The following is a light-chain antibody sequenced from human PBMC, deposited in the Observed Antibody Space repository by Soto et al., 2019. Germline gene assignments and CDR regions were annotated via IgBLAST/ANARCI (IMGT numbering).Light chain of an antibody. J-gene: IGKJ3*01. CDR1: QSVSSSY. CDR3: QQYGSSPSLFT. Sequence: EIVLTQSPGTLSLSPGERATLSCRASQSVSSSYLAWYQQKPGQAPRLLIYGASSRATGIPDRFSGSGSGTDFTLTISRLEPEDFAVCYCQQYGSSPSLFTFGPGTKVDIK. CDR2: GAS. V-gene: IGKV3-20*01.